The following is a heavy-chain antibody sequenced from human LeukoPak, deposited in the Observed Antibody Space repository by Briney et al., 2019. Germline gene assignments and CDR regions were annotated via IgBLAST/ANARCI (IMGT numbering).Heavy chain of an antibody. CDR2: IYPGDSDT. J-gene: IGHJ4*02. D-gene: IGHD6-13*01. V-gene: IGHV5-51*01. CDR3: VRFGLTSSLDY. Sequence: GESLKISCKISGYRLIDNWIGWVRQVPGKGLEWMGLIYPGDSDTRYSPSFQGQVTFSVDMSISTAYLQLSGLRASDTAIYYCVRFGLTSSLDYWGQGTLVTVSS. CDR1: GYRLIDNW.